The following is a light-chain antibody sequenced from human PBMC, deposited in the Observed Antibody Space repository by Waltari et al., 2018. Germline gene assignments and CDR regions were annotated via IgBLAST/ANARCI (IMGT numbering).Light chain of an antibody. CDR3: ISYAGNNKYV. Sequence: QSALTQPPSASGSPGQSVTISCTGTSSDVGSYNYVSWYQQDPDKAPKLMIYEVTKRPAGVPDRVSGSKSGNTASLTVSGLQAEDEADYYCISYAGNNKYVLGAGTKVTVL. CDR2: EVT. V-gene: IGLV2-8*01. J-gene: IGLJ1*01. CDR1: SSDVGSYNY.